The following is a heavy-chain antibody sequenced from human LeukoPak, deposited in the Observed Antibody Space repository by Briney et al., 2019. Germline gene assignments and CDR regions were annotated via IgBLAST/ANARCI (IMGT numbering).Heavy chain of an antibody. D-gene: IGHD2-2*02. Sequence: GGSLRLSCAASGFTFSSYAMHWVRQAPSKGLEWVAVISYDGSNKYYADSVKGRFTISRDNSKNTLYLQMNSLRAEDTAVYYCARSPIGYLHYTHFDYWGQGTLVTVSS. CDR2: ISYDGSNK. V-gene: IGHV3-30-3*01. J-gene: IGHJ4*02. CDR3: ARSPIGYLHYTHFDY. CDR1: GFTFSSYA.